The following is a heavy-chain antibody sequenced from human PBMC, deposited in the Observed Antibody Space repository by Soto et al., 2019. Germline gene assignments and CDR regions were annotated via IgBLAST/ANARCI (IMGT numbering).Heavy chain of an antibody. CDR1: GGTFSSYS. J-gene: IGHJ4*02. V-gene: IGHV1-69*02. CDR3: AGGGQTGFDY. Sequence: QVQLVQSGAEVKKPGSSVKVSCKASGGTFSSYSISWVRQAPGQGLEWMGRIIPILGIANYAQNFQGRVTITADKSASTACMELNSVRSDDAAVYYCAGGGQTGFDYWGQGTLGTVSS. CDR2: IIPILGIA.